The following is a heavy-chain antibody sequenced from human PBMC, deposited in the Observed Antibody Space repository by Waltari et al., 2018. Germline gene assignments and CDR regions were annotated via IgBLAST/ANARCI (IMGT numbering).Heavy chain of an antibody. V-gene: IGHV4-34*01. CDR3: ARGQGGRLWYL. CDR1: GGSFSGYY. Sequence: QVQLQQWGAGLLKPSETLSLTCAVYGGSFSGYYWSWIRQPPGKGLEWIGEIKHSGSTNYNPSLKSRVTISVDTSKNQFSLKLSSVTAADTAVYYCARGQGGRLWYLWGQGTLVTVSS. CDR2: IKHSGST. J-gene: IGHJ5*02. D-gene: IGHD3-10*01.